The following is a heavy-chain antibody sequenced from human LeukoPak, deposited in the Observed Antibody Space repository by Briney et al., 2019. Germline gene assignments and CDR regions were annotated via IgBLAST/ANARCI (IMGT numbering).Heavy chain of an antibody. D-gene: IGHD1-26*01. CDR3: ASSGGGSYTHRSYYFDY. V-gene: IGHV4-38-2*02. CDR1: GYSISSGYY. Sequence: SETLSLTCTVSGYSISSGYYWGWIRQPPGKGLEWIGSIYHSGSTYYNPSLKSRVTISVDTSKNQFSLKLSSVTAADTAVYYCASSGGGSYTHRSYYFDYWGQGTLVTVSS. CDR2: IYHSGST. J-gene: IGHJ4*02.